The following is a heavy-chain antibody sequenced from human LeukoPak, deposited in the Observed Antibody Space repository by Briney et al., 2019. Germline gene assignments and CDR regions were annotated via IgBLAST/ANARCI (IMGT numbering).Heavy chain of an antibody. Sequence: GGSLGLSCAASGFTFDDYAMHWVRQAPGKGLEWVSGISWNSGSIGYADSVKGRFTISRDNAKNSLYLQMNSLRAEDTALYYCAKGSGYYTSGYYYYGMDVWGQGTTVTVSS. CDR3: AKGSGYYTSGYYYYGMDV. CDR2: ISWNSGSI. CDR1: GFTFDDYA. D-gene: IGHD3-3*01. J-gene: IGHJ6*02. V-gene: IGHV3-9*01.